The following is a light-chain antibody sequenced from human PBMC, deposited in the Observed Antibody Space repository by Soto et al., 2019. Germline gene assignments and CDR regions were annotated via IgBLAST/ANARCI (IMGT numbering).Light chain of an antibody. CDR2: GAS. Sequence: ELVLTQSPATLSVSPGERATLSCRASQSVSSNLAWYQQKPGQAPRVLIYGASTRATGIPARFSGSGSGTEFTLTISSLQSEDFAVYYCQQYNNWTTFGQGTKVEIK. J-gene: IGKJ1*01. V-gene: IGKV3-15*01. CDR1: QSVSSN. CDR3: QQYNNWTT.